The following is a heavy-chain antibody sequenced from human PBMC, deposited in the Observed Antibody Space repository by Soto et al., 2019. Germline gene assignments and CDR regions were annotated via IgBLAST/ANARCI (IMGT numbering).Heavy chain of an antibody. J-gene: IGHJ4*02. D-gene: IGHD3-10*01. Sequence: GGSLRLSCAASGFGLSTYWMAWVRQAPGKGLEWVANIKPDGTTKYYVDSVKGRFTISRDNAKNSLSLQMNSLRAEDTAVYYCARDPVRGDDYNFDLWGQGTRVTVSS. CDR1: GFGLSTYW. CDR3: ARDPVRGDDYNFDL. CDR2: IKPDGTTK. V-gene: IGHV3-7*01.